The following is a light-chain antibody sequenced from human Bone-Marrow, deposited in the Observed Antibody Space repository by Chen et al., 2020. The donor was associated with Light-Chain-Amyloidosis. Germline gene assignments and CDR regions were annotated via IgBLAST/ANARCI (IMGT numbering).Light chain of an antibody. CDR1: DLPTKY. V-gene: IGLV3-25*03. J-gene: IGLJ2*01. Sequence: SYELTQPPSVSVSPGQTARITCSGDDLPTKYAYWYQQKPGQAPVLVIHRDTERPSGIADRFSGASSVTTATLTISGLPAEDEADHNCQAADSSGTYEVIFGGGTKMTVL. CDR2: RDT. CDR3: QAADSSGTYEVI.